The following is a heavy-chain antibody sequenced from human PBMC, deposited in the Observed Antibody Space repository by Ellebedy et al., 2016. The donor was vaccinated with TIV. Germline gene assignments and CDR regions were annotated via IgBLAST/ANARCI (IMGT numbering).Heavy chain of an antibody. Sequence: MPSETLSLTCPVSGGSISSYYWGWVRQPPGKGLEWIGYFYNSVNTNYNPSLKSRVTMSVDTSQNQVSLKLRSVTAADTAVYYCARFYESGSTEDYWGQGTLVIVSS. V-gene: IGHV4-59*08. CDR2: FYNSVNT. CDR3: ARFYESGSTEDY. CDR1: GGSISSYY. D-gene: IGHD3-10*01. J-gene: IGHJ4*02.